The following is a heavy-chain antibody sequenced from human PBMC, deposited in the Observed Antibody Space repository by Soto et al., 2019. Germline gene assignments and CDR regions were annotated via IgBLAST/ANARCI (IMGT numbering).Heavy chain of an antibody. J-gene: IGHJ6*02. CDR1: GGSISSGGYY. D-gene: IGHD6-13*01. Sequence: QVQLQESGPGLVKPSQTLSLTCTVSGGSISSGGYYWSWIRQHPGKGLEWIGYIYYRGSTYYNPSLKSRVTISVATSKNPFSLKLSSVTAADTAVYYCARDLQYSRLFYGMDVWGQGTTVTVSS. CDR3: ARDLQYSRLFYGMDV. CDR2: IYYRGST. V-gene: IGHV4-31*03.